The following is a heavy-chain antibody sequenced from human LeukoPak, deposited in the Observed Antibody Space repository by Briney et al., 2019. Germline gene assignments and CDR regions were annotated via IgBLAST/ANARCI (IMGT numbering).Heavy chain of an antibody. J-gene: IGHJ4*02. Sequence: SETLSLTCTVSGGSISSSSYYWGWIRQPPGKGLEWIGSIYYSGSTYYNPSLKSRVTISVDTSKNQFSLKLSSVTAADTAVYYRARHVGSSWYQWIDYWGQGTLVTVSS. V-gene: IGHV4-39*01. D-gene: IGHD6-13*01. CDR3: ARHVGSSWYQWIDY. CDR2: IYYSGST. CDR1: GGSISSSSYY.